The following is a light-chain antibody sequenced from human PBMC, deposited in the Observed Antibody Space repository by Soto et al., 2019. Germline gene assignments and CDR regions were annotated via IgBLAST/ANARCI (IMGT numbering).Light chain of an antibody. CDR3: HQYNYWPVT. CDR2: GAS. V-gene: IGKV3-15*01. Sequence: LMTQSPAILSVSPGERVTLSCRASQDVGINLAWYQQKPGHAPRLVVYGASTRATAFPARFSGSGSGTEFTLTISSLQSEDLAVYYCHQYNYWPVTFGQGTKLEIK. CDR1: QDVGIN. J-gene: IGKJ2*01.